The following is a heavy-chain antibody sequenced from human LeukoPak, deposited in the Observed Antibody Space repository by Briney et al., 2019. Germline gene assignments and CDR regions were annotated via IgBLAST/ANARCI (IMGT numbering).Heavy chain of an antibody. CDR3: ARLINGSPGDY. CDR1: GGSISNAAYH. V-gene: IGHV4-39*01. Sequence: KPSETLSLTCTVSGGSISNAAYHWVWIRQPPGKGLEWIGSLYYTGITYYNPSLKSRVTISADTSKNQFSLKVTSVTAADTAVYYCARLINGSPGDYWGQGTLVTVSS. J-gene: IGHJ4*02. D-gene: IGHD1-26*01. CDR2: LYYTGIT.